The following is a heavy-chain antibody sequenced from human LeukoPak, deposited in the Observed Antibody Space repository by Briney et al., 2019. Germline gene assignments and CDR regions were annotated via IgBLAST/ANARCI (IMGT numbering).Heavy chain of an antibody. Sequence: SETLSLTCTVSGGSIGSYFWSWVRQPPGKGLEWIGYNSGSTKYNPSLKSRVTISVDTSKNQLSLKLSSVTAADTAVYYCARGRGYGGNYLRAFDIWGQGTMVSVSS. CDR2: NSGST. J-gene: IGHJ3*02. CDR3: ARGRGYGGNYLRAFDI. CDR1: GGSIGSYF. V-gene: IGHV4-59*08. D-gene: IGHD1-26*01.